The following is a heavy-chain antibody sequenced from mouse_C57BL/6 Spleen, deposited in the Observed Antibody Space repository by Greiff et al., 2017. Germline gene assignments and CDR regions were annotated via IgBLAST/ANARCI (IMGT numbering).Heavy chain of an antibody. V-gene: IGHV8-12*01. J-gene: IGHJ1*03. CDR1: GFSLSTSGMG. D-gene: IGHD1-1*01. CDR3: ARSHYYGGSYDWYFDD. CDR2: IYWDDDK. Sequence: QVTLKVSGPGILQSSQTLSLTCSFSGFSLSTSGMGVSWIRQPSGKGLVWLAHIYWDDDKRYNPSLKRRLTISKDTSRNQVFLKITSVDTADTATYDCARSHYYGGSYDWYFDDWGTGTTVTVSS.